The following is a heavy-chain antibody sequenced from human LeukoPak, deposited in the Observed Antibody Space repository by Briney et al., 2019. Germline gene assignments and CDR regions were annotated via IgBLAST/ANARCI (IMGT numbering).Heavy chain of an antibody. CDR1: GGSIHHYY. J-gene: IGHJ6*03. V-gene: IGHV4-59*12. CDR3: ARARIAVGDTSAHSSFNYMDV. D-gene: IGHD6-19*01. Sequence: PSEPLSLTCTVSGGSIHHYYCFWLRQPPGKGLEWIGYIYYSGSTNSIPSLKSRLTMSVNPSKNQFSLKLDSLTAADQPVYYFARARIAVGDTSAHSSFNYMDVWGKGITVTVS. CDR2: IYYSGST.